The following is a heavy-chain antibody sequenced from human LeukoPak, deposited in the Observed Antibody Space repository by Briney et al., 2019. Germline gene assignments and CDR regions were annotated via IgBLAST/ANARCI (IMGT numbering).Heavy chain of an antibody. CDR1: GGSFSGYY. CDR2: INHSGST. V-gene: IGHV4-34*01. D-gene: IGHD3-10*01. J-gene: IGHJ5*02. Sequence: SETLSLTCAVYGGSFSGYYWSWIRQPPGKGLEWIGEINHSGSTNYNPSLKSRVTISVDTSKNQFSLKLSSVTAADTAVYYYARGLIAMVRGVINWFDPWGQGTLVTVSS. CDR3: ARGLIAMVRGVINWFDP.